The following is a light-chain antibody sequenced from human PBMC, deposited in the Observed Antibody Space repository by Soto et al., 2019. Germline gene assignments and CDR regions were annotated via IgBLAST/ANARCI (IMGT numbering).Light chain of an antibody. CDR3: QQYENLPT. CDR1: QNINNY. CDR2: DAS. V-gene: IGKV1-33*01. Sequence: IQLTKSPSSFPALVGDRVTIPGQASQNINNYLNWYQQKPGRAPKFLIYDASNLEAGVPSRFRGSGSGTDFTFTISRLQPEDIATYYCQQYENLPTFGQGTRLEIK. J-gene: IGKJ5*01.